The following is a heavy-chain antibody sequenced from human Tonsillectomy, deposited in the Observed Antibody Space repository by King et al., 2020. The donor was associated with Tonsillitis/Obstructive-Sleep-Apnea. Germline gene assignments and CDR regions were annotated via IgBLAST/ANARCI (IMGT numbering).Heavy chain of an antibody. D-gene: IGHD3-10*01. Sequence: VQLVESGGGLVQPGGSLRLSCAASGFTFSSYAMSWVRQAPRKGLEWVSAISGSGGSTYSADSVKGRFTISRDNSKNTLYLQMNSLRAEDTAVYYCAKRSTGIYYYYMDVWGKGTTVTVSS. CDR3: AKRSTGIYYYYMDV. CDR2: ISGSGGST. J-gene: IGHJ6*03. V-gene: IGHV3-23*04. CDR1: GFTFSSYA.